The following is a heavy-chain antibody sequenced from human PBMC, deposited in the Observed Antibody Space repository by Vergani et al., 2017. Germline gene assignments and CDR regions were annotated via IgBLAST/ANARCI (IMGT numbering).Heavy chain of an antibody. D-gene: IGHD3-3*01. CDR2: IYYSGST. J-gene: IGHJ4*02. CDR3: ARAPPHYDFWSGYYPYYFDY. Sequence: QVQLQESGPGLVKPSETLSLTCTVSGGSISSYYWSWIRQPPGKGLEWIGYIYYSGSTNYNPSLKSRVTISVDTSKNQFSLKLSSVTAADTAVYYCARAPPHYDFWSGYYPYYFDYWGQGTLVTVSS. CDR1: GGSISSYY. V-gene: IGHV4-59*01.